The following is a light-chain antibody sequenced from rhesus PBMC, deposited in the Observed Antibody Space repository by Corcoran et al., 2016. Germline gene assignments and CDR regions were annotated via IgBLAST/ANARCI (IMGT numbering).Light chain of an antibody. J-gene: IGKJ3*01. Sequence: DIQMTQSPSSLSASVGDRVTITCRASQGINNYLSWSQQKPGKAPKHLIYYVSSLETGVPSRFSGSRSGTDYTLHISSLQPEDIATYYCQQYTNFPFTFGPGTKLDIK. V-gene: IGKV1-66*01. CDR1: QGINNY. CDR3: QQYTNFPFT. CDR2: YVS.